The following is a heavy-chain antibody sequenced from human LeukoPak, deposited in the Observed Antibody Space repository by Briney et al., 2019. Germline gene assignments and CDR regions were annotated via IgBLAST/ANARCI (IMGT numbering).Heavy chain of an antibody. J-gene: IGHJ4*02. CDR1: GFTFSTYA. Sequence: GGSLRLSCEASGFTFSTYAMSRVRQAPGKGLEWVSTISGRDDSTCYTDSVKGRFTVSRDNSKNTLYLHMNSLRGEDTAVYFCAKPLVAVAGGDYDYWGQGTLVIVSS. V-gene: IGHV3-23*01. D-gene: IGHD6-19*01. CDR2: ISGRDDST. CDR3: AKPLVAVAGGDYDY.